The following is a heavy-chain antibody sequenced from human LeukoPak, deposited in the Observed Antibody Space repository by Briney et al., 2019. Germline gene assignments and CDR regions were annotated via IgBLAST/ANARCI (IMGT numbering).Heavy chain of an antibody. J-gene: IGHJ4*02. D-gene: IGHD2-15*01. V-gene: IGHV1-18*01. CDR3: ALGYGSGGSCYTTDFDD. CDR2: ISAYNGNT. Sequence: ASVKVSCKASGYTYTSYGISWVRQAAGQGLEWMGWISAYNGNTNYAQKLQGRVTMTTDTSTSTAYMELRRLRSDDTAVYYCALGYGSGGSCYTTDFDDWGQGTLVTVSS. CDR1: GYTYTSYG.